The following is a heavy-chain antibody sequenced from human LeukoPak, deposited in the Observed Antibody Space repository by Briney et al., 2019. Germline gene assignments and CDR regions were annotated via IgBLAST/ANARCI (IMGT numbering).Heavy chain of an antibody. Sequence: GGSLRLSCAASGFTFSSYWMSWVRQAPGKGLEWVATIRQDGSQKYYVDSVKGRFTISRDNAKNSLYLQMNSLRAEDTALYYCARRDIVVVPAAIFGAFDIWGQGTMVTVSS. D-gene: IGHD2-2*02. V-gene: IGHV3-7*03. CDR3: ARRDIVVVPAAIFGAFDI. J-gene: IGHJ3*02. CDR2: IRQDGSQK. CDR1: GFTFSSYW.